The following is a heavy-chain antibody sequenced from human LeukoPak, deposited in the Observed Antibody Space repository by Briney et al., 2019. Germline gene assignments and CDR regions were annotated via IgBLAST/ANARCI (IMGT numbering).Heavy chain of an antibody. V-gene: IGHV4-4*07. Sequence: SETLSLTCTVSGGSISSYYWSWIRQPAGKGLEWIGRIYTSGSTNYNPSLKSRVTISIDTSKNQFSLNLTSVTAADTAVYYCAKVQRGYNYGSGRFDPWGQGTLVTVSS. J-gene: IGHJ5*02. CDR3: AKVQRGYNYGSGRFDP. CDR2: IYTSGST. CDR1: GGSISSYY. D-gene: IGHD5-18*01.